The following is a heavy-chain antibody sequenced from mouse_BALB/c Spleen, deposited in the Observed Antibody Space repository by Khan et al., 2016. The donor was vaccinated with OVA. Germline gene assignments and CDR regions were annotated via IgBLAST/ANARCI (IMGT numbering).Heavy chain of an antibody. V-gene: IGHV3-2*02. CDR1: RYSITSNYA. D-gene: IGHD1-1*01. CDR2: ISYSGST. J-gene: IGHJ4*01. CDR3: ARGNYYGYAMDY. Sequence: EVQLQESGPGLVKPSQSLSLTCTVTRYSITSNYAWNWIRQFPGNKLEWMGYISYSGSTNYNPSLKSRISITRDTSKNQFFLQLNSVTTEDTATYYCARGNYYGYAMDYWGQGTSITVSS.